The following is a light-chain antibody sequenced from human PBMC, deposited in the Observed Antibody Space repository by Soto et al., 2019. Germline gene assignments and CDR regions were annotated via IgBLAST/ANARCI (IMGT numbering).Light chain of an antibody. V-gene: IGKV1-39*01. Sequence: DIQMTQSPSSLSASVGDRVTITCRASQSISSYLNWYQQKPGKAPKLLIYAASSLQSGVSSRFSGSGSGTDFTLTISRLEPEDFAVYYCQQYSSSPITFGQGTRLEIK. CDR2: AAS. CDR1: QSISSY. J-gene: IGKJ5*01. CDR3: QQYSSSPIT.